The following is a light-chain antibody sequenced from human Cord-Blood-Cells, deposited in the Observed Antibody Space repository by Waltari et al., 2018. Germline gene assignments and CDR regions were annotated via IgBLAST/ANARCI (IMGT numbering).Light chain of an antibody. Sequence: DIQLTQSPSSLSASVGDRVTITCRASQSISSYLHWYQPKPGKAPKLLIYAASSLQSGVPSRFSCSGSETDFTLTISSLQPEDFATYYCQQSYSTPYSFGQGTKLEIK. CDR1: QSISSY. V-gene: IGKV1-39*01. J-gene: IGKJ2*03. CDR3: QQSYSTPYS. CDR2: AAS.